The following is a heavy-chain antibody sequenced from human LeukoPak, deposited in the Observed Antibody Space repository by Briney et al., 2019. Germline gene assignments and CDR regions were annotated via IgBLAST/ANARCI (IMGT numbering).Heavy chain of an antibody. Sequence: GGSLRLSCAASGFTFSTYNMNWVRQAPGKGLEWVSSISHSSSYIYYADSVKGRFTISRDNAKNSLYLQMDSLRAEDTAVYYCARGGYGDYGVDYWGQGTLVTVSS. V-gene: IGHV3-21*01. D-gene: IGHD4-17*01. CDR1: GFTFSTYN. J-gene: IGHJ4*02. CDR3: ARGGYGDYGVDY. CDR2: ISHSSSYI.